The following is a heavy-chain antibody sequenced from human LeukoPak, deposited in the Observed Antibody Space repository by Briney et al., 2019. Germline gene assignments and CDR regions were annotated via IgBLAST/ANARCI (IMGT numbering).Heavy chain of an antibody. V-gene: IGHV3-66*01. CDR2: IYSGGST. CDR1: GFTVSSNY. CDR3: ARGGTMVRGVITSFDY. Sequence: PGGSLRLSCAASGFTVSSNYMSWVRQAPGKGLGWVSVIYSGGSTYYADSVKGRFTISRDNSKNTLYLQMNSLRAEDTAVYYCARGGTMVRGVITSFDYWGQGTLVTVSS. D-gene: IGHD3-10*01. J-gene: IGHJ4*02.